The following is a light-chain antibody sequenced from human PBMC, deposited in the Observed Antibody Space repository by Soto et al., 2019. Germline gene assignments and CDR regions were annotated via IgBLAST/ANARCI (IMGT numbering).Light chain of an antibody. CDR3: HQSYTIPYT. CDR1: QRISNY. J-gene: IGKJ2*01. V-gene: IGKV1-39*01. CDR2: AAS. Sequence: DIQMTQSPSSLSASIGDTVTITCRASQRISNYLNWYQQKPGRAPSLLIYAASALQSGVPSRFSGSGSGTDFTLTIRSLQPEDFATYYCHQSYTIPYTFGQGTKLEIK.